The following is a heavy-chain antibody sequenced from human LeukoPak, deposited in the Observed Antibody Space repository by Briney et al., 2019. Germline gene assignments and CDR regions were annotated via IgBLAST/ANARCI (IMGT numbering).Heavy chain of an antibody. Sequence: SETLSLTCAVSGGSISSSNWWSWGRQPPGKGLEWIGEIYHSGSTNYNPSLKSRVTISVDKSKNQFSLKLSSVTAADTAVYYCATGIAAAGTRDAFDIWGQGTMVTVSS. CDR2: IYHSGST. CDR1: GGSISSSNW. V-gene: IGHV4-4*02. D-gene: IGHD6-13*01. CDR3: ATGIAAAGTRDAFDI. J-gene: IGHJ3*02.